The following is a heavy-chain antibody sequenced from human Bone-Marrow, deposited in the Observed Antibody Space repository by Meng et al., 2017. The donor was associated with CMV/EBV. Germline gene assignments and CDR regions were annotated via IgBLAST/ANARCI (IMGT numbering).Heavy chain of an antibody. CDR1: GYSFTSYW. CDR2: IYPGDSDT. CDR3: ASGGHYDFWSGSYSNYYGMDV. V-gene: IGHV5-51*01. Sequence: GGSLRLSCKGSGYSFTSYWIGWVRQMPGKGLEWMGIIYPGDSDTRYSPSFQGQVTISADKSISTAYLQWSSLKASDTAMYYCASGGHYDFWSGSYSNYYGMDVWGQGTTVTVYS. D-gene: IGHD3-3*01. J-gene: IGHJ6*01.